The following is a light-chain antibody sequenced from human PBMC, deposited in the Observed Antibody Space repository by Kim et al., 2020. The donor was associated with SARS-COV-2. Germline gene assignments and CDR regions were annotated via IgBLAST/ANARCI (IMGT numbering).Light chain of an antibody. CDR3: CPRGSSGPGV. CDR2: EKN. Sequence: SSELTQDPAVSVALGQTVRITCQGDSLRKYPASWYQQKPGQAPILVMYEKNNRRPSGVPRRFACCTSGNTAFLTITGDEVEDEDTYYCCPRGSSGPGVFGGGTQLTVL. J-gene: IGLJ3*02. V-gene: IGLV3-19*01. CDR1: SLRKYP.